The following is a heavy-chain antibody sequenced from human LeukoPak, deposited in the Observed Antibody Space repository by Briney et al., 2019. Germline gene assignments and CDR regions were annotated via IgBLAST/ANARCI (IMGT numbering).Heavy chain of an antibody. CDR1: GGSISSYY. V-gene: IGHV4-59*01. CDR3: ARGNYYYGSGSYYNLFDY. CDR2: IYYSGST. D-gene: IGHD3-10*01. J-gene: IGHJ4*02. Sequence: SETLSLTCTVSGGSISSYYWSWIRQPPGKGLEWIGYIYYSGSTNYNPSLKSRVTISVDTSKNQFSLKLSSVTAADTAVYYCARGNYYYGSGSYYNLFDYWGQGTLVTVSS.